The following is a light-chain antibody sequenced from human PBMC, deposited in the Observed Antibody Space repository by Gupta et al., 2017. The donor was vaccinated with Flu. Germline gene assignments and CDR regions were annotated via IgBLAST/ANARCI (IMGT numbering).Light chain of an antibody. CDR2: GAS. Sequence: EIVMTQSPATLSVSLGERATLSCRASQSVSGNLAWYQERPGQPPRLLIYGASNRAMGITDRFSGSGDETEYTLTRSNRQYEDCAVYYWQHFHDWLSFGGGTKVEIK. CDR3: QHFHDWLS. CDR1: QSVSGN. V-gene: IGKV3-15*01. J-gene: IGKJ4*01.